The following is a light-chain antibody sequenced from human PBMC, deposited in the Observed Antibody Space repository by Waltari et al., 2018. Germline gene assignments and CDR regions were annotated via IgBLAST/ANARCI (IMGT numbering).Light chain of an antibody. CDR3: QSYDSNLVL. Sequence: SVLTQPPSVSGAPGQRVTISCTGSSSNIGTGFDVHWYQQLPGTAPKLLIYRNNNRPSGVPDRFSGSKSGTSASLAITGLQAEDEADYYCQSYDSNLVLFGGGTKLTVL. CDR1: SSNIGTGFD. V-gene: IGLV1-40*01. CDR2: RNN. J-gene: IGLJ2*01.